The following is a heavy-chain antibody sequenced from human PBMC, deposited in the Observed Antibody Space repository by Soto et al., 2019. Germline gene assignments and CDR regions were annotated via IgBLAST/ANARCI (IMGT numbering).Heavy chain of an antibody. CDR2: IYYSGST. Sequence: SETLSLTCTVSGGSISSYYWSWIRQPPGKGLEWIGYIYYSGSTNYNPSLKSRVTISVDTSKNQFSLKLSSVTAADTAVYYCAREDRDPGYSYGLNWFDPWGQGTLVTVSS. CDR3: AREDRDPGYSYGLNWFDP. D-gene: IGHD5-18*01. J-gene: IGHJ5*02. V-gene: IGHV4-59*01. CDR1: GGSISSYY.